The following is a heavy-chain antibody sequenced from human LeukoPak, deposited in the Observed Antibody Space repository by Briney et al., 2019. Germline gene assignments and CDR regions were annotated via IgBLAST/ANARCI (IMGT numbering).Heavy chain of an antibody. CDR1: GGSFSGYY. V-gene: IGHV4-34*01. D-gene: IGHD3-10*01. J-gene: IGHJ3*02. Sequence: SETLSLTCAVYGGSFSGYYWSWIRQPPGKGLEWIGEINHSGSTNYNPSLKSRVTISVDTSKNQFSLELSSVTAADTAVYYCARRGWFGELFDAFDIWGQGTMVTVSS. CDR3: ARRGWFGELFDAFDI. CDR2: INHSGST.